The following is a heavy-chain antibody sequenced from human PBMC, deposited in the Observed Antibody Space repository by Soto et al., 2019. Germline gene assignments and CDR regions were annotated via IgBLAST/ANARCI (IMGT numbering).Heavy chain of an antibody. J-gene: IGHJ4*02. CDR3: AKGPRNWGFDY. Sequence: QVQLVQSGAEVKKPGASVKVSCKASGYTFTSSGFSWVRQAPGQGLEWMAWISAYNGETHYAQKFQGRVTMTRDTSISTAYMELSSLTSEDTAVYYCAKGPRNWGFDYWGQGTLVTVSS. D-gene: IGHD7-27*01. V-gene: IGHV1-18*01. CDR2: ISAYNGET. CDR1: GYTFTSSG.